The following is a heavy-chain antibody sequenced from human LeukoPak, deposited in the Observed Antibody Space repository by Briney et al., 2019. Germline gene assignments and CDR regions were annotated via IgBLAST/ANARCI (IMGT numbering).Heavy chain of an antibody. Sequence: GGSLGLSCAASGFTFSSYEMNWVRQAPGKGLEWVSYISISGRTIYYADSVKGRFTISRDNAKNSLYLQMNSLRAEDTAVYYCAREGGYSYGSFDYWGQGTLVTVSS. CDR2: ISISGRTI. CDR1: GFTFSSYE. J-gene: IGHJ4*02. V-gene: IGHV3-48*03. D-gene: IGHD5-18*01. CDR3: AREGGYSYGSFDY.